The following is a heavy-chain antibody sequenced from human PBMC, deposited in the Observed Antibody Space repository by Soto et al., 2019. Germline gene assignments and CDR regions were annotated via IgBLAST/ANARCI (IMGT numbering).Heavy chain of an antibody. Sequence: QVQLVQSGAEVKKPGSSVKVSCKASGGTFSSYAISWVRQTPGQGLEWTGGIIPIFGTANYAQKFQGRVTITADESTSTAYMELSSLRSEDTAVYYCARGVRGPDYYYYGLDVWGQGTTVTVSS. CDR2: IIPIFGTA. CDR3: ARGVRGPDYYYYGLDV. J-gene: IGHJ6*02. CDR1: GGTFSSYA. D-gene: IGHD5-12*01. V-gene: IGHV1-69*12.